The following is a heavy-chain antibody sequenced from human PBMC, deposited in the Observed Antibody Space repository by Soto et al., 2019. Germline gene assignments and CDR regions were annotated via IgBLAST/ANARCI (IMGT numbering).Heavy chain of an antibody. J-gene: IGHJ6*02. CDR2: IIPIFGTA. V-gene: IGHV1-69*13. CDR3: ARVPHYSGGNCYGPHYYYYGMVV. CDR1: GGTFSSYA. Sequence: SVKVSCKASGGTFSSYAISWVRQAPGQGLEWMGGIIPIFGTANYAQKFQGRVTITADESTSTAYMELSSLRSEDTAVYYCARVPHYSGGNCYGPHYYYYGMVVGGQGTTVNVSS. D-gene: IGHD2-21*02.